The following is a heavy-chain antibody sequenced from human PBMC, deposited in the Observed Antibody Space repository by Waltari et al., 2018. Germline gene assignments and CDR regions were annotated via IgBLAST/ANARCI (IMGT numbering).Heavy chain of an antibody. CDR1: GHTLSDLS. J-gene: IGHJ3*02. V-gene: IGHV1-24*01. Sequence: QVHLLQSGAEVKKPGASVKVSCRVSGHTLSDLSMHWVRQAPGEGLEWMGSFDPEDGETIFAQRFQGRATMTADTSTETAYMELRSLRTEDTALYYCATPNLGTMRDHFDIWGQGTMVTVSS. CDR3: ATPNLGTMRDHFDI. CDR2: FDPEDGET. D-gene: IGHD3-10*01.